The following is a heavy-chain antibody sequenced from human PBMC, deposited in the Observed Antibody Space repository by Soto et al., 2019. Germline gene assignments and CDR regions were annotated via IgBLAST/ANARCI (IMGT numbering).Heavy chain of an antibody. J-gene: IGHJ5*02. V-gene: IGHV4-39*07. CDR1: GGSISSSSYY. D-gene: IGHD6-13*01. CDR2: IHSSEST. CDR3: ARDQGVAAAGITWFDP. Sequence: SETLSLTCTVSGGSISSSSYYWGWIRQPPGKGLEWIGHIHSSESTNYNPSLKSRVTMSVDTSKNQFSRRLMSLTAADTAVYYCARDQGVAAAGITWFDPWGQGSLVTVSS.